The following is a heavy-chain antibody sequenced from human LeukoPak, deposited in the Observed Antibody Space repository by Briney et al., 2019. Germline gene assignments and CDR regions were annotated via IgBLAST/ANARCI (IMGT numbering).Heavy chain of an antibody. CDR3: ARGPLGIAAAGSRLDY. J-gene: IGHJ4*02. CDR1: GGSFSGYY. CDR2: INHSGST. D-gene: IGHD6-13*01. V-gene: IGHV4-34*01. Sequence: SETLSLTCGVYGGSFSGYYWNWIRQSPGKGLEWIGEINHSGSTNYNPSLKSRVTISVDTSKNQFSLKLSSVTAADTAVYYCARGPLGIAAAGSRLDYWGQGTLVTVSS.